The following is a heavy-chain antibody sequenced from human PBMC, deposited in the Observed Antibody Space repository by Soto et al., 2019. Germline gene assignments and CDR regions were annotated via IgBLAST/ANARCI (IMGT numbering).Heavy chain of an antibody. CDR2: IYPGDSDT. CDR3: AKYEAGTQTNSFDP. D-gene: IGHD6-19*01. V-gene: IGHV5-51*01. Sequence: PGXSLNISCKGSGYSFTSYWLGWLRQIPGKGLEWMGIIYPGDSDTRYSPSFQGQVTISADKSISTAYLQWSSLRSEDTATYYCAKYEAGTQTNSFDPWGQGTLVTVSS. J-gene: IGHJ5*02. CDR1: GYSFTSYW.